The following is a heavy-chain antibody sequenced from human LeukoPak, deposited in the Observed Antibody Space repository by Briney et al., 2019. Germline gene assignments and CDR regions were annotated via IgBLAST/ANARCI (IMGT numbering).Heavy chain of an antibody. CDR1: GFTFSSYW. J-gene: IGHJ6*04. CDR2: IKQDGSEK. V-gene: IGHV3-7*03. CDR3: AKDPLRYFDWLSLSGDV. Sequence: GGSLRLSCAASGFTFSSYWMSWVRQAPGKGLEWVANIKQDGSEKYYVDSVKGRFTISRDNAKNSLYLQMHSLRAEDTAVYYCAKDPLRYFDWLSLSGDVWGKGTTVTVSS. D-gene: IGHD3-9*01.